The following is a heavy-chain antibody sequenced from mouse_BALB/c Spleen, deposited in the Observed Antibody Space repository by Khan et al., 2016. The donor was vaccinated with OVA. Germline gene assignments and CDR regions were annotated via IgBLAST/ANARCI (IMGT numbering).Heavy chain of an antibody. V-gene: IGHV1-84*02. D-gene: IGHD1-1*01. CDR3: EGSAVVTPRDALDY. Sequence: QVQLKESGPELVKPGASVKISCKASGYTFTDYYIKWVKQKPGQGLEWIGWIYPGSANTKYNEKFKGKATLTVDTSSSTAYMQLSSLTSEDTAVYFCEGSAVVTPRDALDYWGQGTSVTVSS. J-gene: IGHJ4*01. CDR1: GYTFTDYY. CDR2: IYPGSANT.